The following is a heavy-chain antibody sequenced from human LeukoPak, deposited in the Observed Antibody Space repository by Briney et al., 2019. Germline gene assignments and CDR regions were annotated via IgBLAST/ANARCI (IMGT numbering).Heavy chain of an antibody. V-gene: IGHV3-23*01. J-gene: IGHJ4*02. CDR3: VRDRGYSTFDY. CDR1: GFTFSSYA. Sequence: GGSLRLSCAASGFTFSSYAMSWVRQAPGKGLEWVSAISGSGGSTYYADSVKGRFPISRDNSKNTLYLQMNSLRAEDTAVYFCVRDRGYSTFDYWGQGTLVTVSS. D-gene: IGHD3-22*01. CDR2: ISGSGGST.